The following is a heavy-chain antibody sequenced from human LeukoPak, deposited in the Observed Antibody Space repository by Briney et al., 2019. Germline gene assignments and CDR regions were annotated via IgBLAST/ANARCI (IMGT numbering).Heavy chain of an antibody. J-gene: IGHJ5*02. CDR1: GFTFSSYG. CDR2: IWYDGSNK. D-gene: IGHD3-10*01. V-gene: IGHV3-33*01. CDR3: ARGQWFGELLGWFDP. Sequence: GGSLRLSCAASGFTFSSYGMHGVRQAPGKGLEWVAVIWYDGSNKYYADSVKGRFTISRDNSKNTLYLQTNSLRAEDTAVYYCARGQWFGELLGWFDPWGQGTLVTVSS.